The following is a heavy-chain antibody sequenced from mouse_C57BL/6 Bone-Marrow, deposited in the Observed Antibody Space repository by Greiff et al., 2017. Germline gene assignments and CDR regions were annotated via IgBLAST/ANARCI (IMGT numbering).Heavy chain of an antibody. Sequence: EVQLQQSGAELVRPGASVKLSCTASGFNIKDDYMHWVKQRPEQGLEWIGWIDPENGDTEYASKFQGTATITADTSSNTAYLQLSSLTSEDTAVYYCTTSNYGYARYYWGQGTSVTVSS. CDR3: TTSNYGYARYY. J-gene: IGHJ4*01. D-gene: IGHD2-5*01. V-gene: IGHV14-4*01. CDR2: IDPENGDT. CDR1: GFNIKDDY.